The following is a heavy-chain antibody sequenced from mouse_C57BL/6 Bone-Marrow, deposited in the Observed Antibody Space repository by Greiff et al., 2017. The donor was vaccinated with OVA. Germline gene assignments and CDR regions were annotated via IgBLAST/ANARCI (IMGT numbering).Heavy chain of an antibody. CDR1: GFTFSSYG. D-gene: IGHD1-1*01. V-gene: IGHV5-6*02. J-gene: IGHJ2*01. CDR3: SRHYYGSSLDY. CDR2: ISSGGSYT. Sequence: DVKLVESGGDLVKPGGSLKLSCAASGFTFSSYGMSWVRQTPDKRLEWVATISSGGSYTYYTDSVKGRFTISRDNAKNTLYLQMSSLKSEYTAMYYCSRHYYGSSLDYWGQGTTLTVSS.